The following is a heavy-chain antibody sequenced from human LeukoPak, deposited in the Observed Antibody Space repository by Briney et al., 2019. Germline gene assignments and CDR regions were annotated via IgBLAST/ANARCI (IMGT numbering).Heavy chain of an antibody. J-gene: IGHJ5*02. V-gene: IGHV1-46*01. CDR2: INPSGGGT. D-gene: IGHD3-10*01. CDR3: ARDLMVGSGPRVRELNWFDP. Sequence: ASVKVSCKASGYSFTIYYMHWVRQAPGQGLEWMGIINPSGGGTSYAQKLQGRVTMTTDTSTSTAYMELRSLRSDDTAVYYCARDLMVGSGPRVRELNWFDPWGQGTLVTVSS. CDR1: GYSFTIYY.